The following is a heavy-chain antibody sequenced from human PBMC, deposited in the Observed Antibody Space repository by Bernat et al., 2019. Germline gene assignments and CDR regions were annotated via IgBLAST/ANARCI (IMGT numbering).Heavy chain of an antibody. D-gene: IGHD6-19*01. CDR2: IIPILGIA. CDR1: GGTFSSYA. CDR3: ARDRSWIAVAGMDF. V-gene: IGHV1-69*04. J-gene: IGHJ4*02. Sequence: QVQLVQSGAEVKKPGSSVKVSCKASGGTFSSYAISWVRQAPEQGLEWMGRIIPILGIANYAQKFQGRVTITADKSTSTAYMELSSLRAEDTAVYYCARDRSWIAVAGMDFWGQGTLVTVSS.